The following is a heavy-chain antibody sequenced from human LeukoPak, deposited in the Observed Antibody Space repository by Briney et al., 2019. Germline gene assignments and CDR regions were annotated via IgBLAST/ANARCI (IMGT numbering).Heavy chain of an antibody. J-gene: IGHJ5*02. Sequence: PGGSLRLSCAASGFTFSSYGMHWVRQAPGKGLEWVAFIRYDGSNKYYADSVKGRFTISRDNSKNTLYLQMNSLRAEDTAVYYCARADTYYYDSSASKGGFDPWGQGTLVTVSS. D-gene: IGHD3-22*01. CDR2: IRYDGSNK. CDR1: GFTFSSYG. V-gene: IGHV3-30*02. CDR3: ARADTYYYDSSASKGGFDP.